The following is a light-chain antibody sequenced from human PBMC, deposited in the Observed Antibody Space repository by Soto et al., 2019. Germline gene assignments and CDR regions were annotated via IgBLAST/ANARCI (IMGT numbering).Light chain of an antibody. CDR2: RAS. CDR1: QTIITW. Sequence: DIQMTQSPSTLSASVGDRVTITCRASQTIITWLAWYQQKPGKAPKLLIYRASNLVSGVPSRFSGSGSGTEFTLTISSLQPDDFSIYYCQQYETYSGTFGPGTKVDI. J-gene: IGKJ3*01. CDR3: QQYETYSGT. V-gene: IGKV1-5*03.